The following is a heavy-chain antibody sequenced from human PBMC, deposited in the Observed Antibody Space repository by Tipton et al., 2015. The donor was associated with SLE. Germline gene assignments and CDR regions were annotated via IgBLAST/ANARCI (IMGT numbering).Heavy chain of an antibody. CDR1: GFSFNTYG. CDR2: ISTYNGNT. V-gene: IGHV1-18*01. D-gene: IGHD2-15*01. Sequence: QLVQSGAEVKKPGASVTVSCKASGFSFNTYGISWVRQAPGQGLGWMGWISTYNGNTDYVQKFQGRVTMTTDTSTSTAYLELRSLIPDDTAVYYCARIIVVDGAATNYFDYWGQGTLVTVSS. CDR3: ARIIVVDGAATNYFDY. J-gene: IGHJ4*02.